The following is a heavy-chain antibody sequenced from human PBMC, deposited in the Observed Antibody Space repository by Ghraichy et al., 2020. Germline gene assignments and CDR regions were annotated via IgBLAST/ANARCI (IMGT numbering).Heavy chain of an antibody. D-gene: IGHD3-22*01. J-gene: IGHJ5*02. CDR1: GGSISSYY. CDR3: ARDTGYYYDSSGYYYGNWFDP. CDR2: IYTSGST. V-gene: IGHV4-4*07. Sequence: SETLSLTCTVSGGSISSYYWSWIRQPAGKGLEWIGRIYTSGSTNYNPSLKSRVTMSVDTSKNQFSLKLSSVTAADTAVYYCARDTGYYYDSSGYYYGNWFDPWGYGTLVTVSS.